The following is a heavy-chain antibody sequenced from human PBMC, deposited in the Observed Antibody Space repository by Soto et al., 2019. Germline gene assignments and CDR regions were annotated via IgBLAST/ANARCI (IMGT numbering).Heavy chain of an antibody. Sequence: GASVKVSCKASGYTFTSYGISWVRQAPGQGLEWMGWISAYNGNTNYAQKLQGRVTMTTDTSTSTAYMELRSLRSDDTAVYYCAIGYFSSTSCYGSHNWFDPWGQGTLVTVSS. D-gene: IGHD2-2*03. CDR1: GYTFTSYG. V-gene: IGHV1-18*01. CDR3: AIGYFSSTSCYGSHNWFDP. CDR2: ISAYNGNT. J-gene: IGHJ5*02.